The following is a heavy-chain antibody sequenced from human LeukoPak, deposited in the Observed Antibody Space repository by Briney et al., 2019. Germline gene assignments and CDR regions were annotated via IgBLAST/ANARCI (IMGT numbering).Heavy chain of an antibody. J-gene: IGHJ5*02. V-gene: IGHV1-8*01. CDR3: ARLSSHYGDYKVDP. CDR2: MNPNSGNT. Sequence: GASVKVSCKASGYTFTSYDINWVRQATGQGLEWMGWMNPNSGNTGYAQKFQGRVTMTTDTSASTAYMELSSLRSEDTAVYYCARLSSHYGDYKVDPWGQGTLVTVSS. D-gene: IGHD4-17*01. CDR1: GYTFTSYD.